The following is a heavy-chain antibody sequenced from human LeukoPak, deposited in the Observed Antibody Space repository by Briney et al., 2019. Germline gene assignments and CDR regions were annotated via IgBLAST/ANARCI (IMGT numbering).Heavy chain of an antibody. V-gene: IGHV4-4*07. D-gene: IGHD6-19*01. J-gene: IGHJ3*01. Sequence: SETLSLTCTVSGGSINNYYWSWIRQPAGKGLEWIGHIYTSGNTNYNYNPSLKSRVSMSIDTSKNQFSLKLSSVAAADTAFYYCATYSSASDAFDVWGQGTKVTVSS. CDR1: GGSINNYY. CDR3: ATYSSASDAFDV. CDR2: IYTSGNTNY.